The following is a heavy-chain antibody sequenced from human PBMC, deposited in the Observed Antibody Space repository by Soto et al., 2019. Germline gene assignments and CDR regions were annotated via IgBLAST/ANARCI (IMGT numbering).Heavy chain of an antibody. J-gene: IGHJ3*02. CDR2: IYPGDSDT. CDR1: GYSFTSYW. CDR3: ARGDMVTLSGNDAFDI. D-gene: IGHD5-12*01. V-gene: IGHV5-51*01. Sequence: GESLKISCKGSGYSFTSYWIGWVRQMPGKGLEWMGIIYPGDSDTRYSPSFQGQVTISADKSISTAYLHWRSLKASDNAMYYRARGDMVTLSGNDAFDIWRQGKMVNVSS.